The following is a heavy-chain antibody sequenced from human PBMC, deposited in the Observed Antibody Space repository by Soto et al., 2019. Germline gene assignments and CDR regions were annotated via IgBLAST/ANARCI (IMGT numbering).Heavy chain of an antibody. Sequence: QVQLVQSGAEVKKPGSSLKVSCKASGGTFTNYAFSWVRQAPGQGPEWMGGIIPIFGTPDYAQKFQGRVIITADESTRTVSMQFSSLRSDDTAVYYCARERSVGYCITTTCPKPFYYYAMDVWGQGTTVTLSS. CDR2: IIPIFGTP. CDR1: GGTFTNYA. D-gene: IGHD2-2*01. CDR3: ARERSVGYCITTTCPKPFYYYAMDV. V-gene: IGHV1-69*12. J-gene: IGHJ6*02.